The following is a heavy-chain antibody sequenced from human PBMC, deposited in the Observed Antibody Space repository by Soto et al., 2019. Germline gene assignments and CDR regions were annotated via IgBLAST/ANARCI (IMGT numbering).Heavy chain of an antibody. V-gene: IGHV2-5*02. CDR3: ARALGSWGSYYFDH. CDR2: IYCDDDK. D-gene: IGHD3-16*01. J-gene: IGHJ4*02. Sequence: QITLKESGPTLVRPTQTLTLTCTVSGFSLATWGVGVGWIRQSPGKAPDWLALIYCDDDKRYSPSLKNRLTITKDTSKNQVVLTLTNMDPVDTVTYYCARALGSWGSYYFDHWCQGTLVTVSS. CDR1: GFSLATWGVG.